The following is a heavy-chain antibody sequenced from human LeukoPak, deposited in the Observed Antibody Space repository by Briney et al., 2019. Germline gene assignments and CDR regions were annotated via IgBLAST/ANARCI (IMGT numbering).Heavy chain of an antibody. V-gene: IGHV4-34*01. J-gene: IGHJ4*02. D-gene: IGHD1-26*01. CDR1: GGSFSGYY. CDR2: INHSGST. CDR3: ARGSGIVGATASFDY. Sequence: PSETLSLTCAVYGGSFSGYYWSWIRQPPGKGLEWIGEINHSGSTNYNPSLKSRVTISVDTSKNQFSLKLSSVTAADTAVYYCARGSGIVGATASFDYWGQGTLVTVSS.